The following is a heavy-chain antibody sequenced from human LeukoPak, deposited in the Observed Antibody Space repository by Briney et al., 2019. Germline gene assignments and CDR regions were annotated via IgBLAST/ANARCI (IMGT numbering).Heavy chain of an antibody. CDR1: GGSISSGGLH. Sequence: SETLSLTCSVSGGSISSGGLHWAWIRQPPGKGLEWIASLYFDGSTYYNPSLKSRVTISVDTSKNQFSLKLSSVTAADTAVYYCARLGGYFYMDVWGKGTTVTISS. V-gene: IGHV4-39*01. D-gene: IGHD3-9*01. CDR3: ARLGGYFYMDV. J-gene: IGHJ6*03. CDR2: LYFDGST.